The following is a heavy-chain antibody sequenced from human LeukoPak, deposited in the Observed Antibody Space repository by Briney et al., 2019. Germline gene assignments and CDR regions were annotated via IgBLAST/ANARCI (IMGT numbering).Heavy chain of an antibody. J-gene: IGHJ3*02. D-gene: IGHD2/OR15-2a*01. Sequence: TSETLSLTCTVSGGSISGYYWSWIRQPPGKGPEWIGYIYYSGSTYYNPSLKSRVTISVDMSKSQFSLRLTSVTAADTAVYYCARKNDFDIWGQGTLVTVSS. CDR1: GGSISGYY. CDR2: IYYSGST. CDR3: ARKNDFDI. V-gene: IGHV4-59*01.